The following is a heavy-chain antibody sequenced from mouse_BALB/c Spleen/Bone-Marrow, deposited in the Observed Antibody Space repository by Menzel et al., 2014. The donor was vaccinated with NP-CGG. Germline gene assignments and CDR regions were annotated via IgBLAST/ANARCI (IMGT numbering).Heavy chain of an antibody. Sequence: EVKLVESGGGLVKPGGSLKLSCSASGFTFSSYTMSWVCQTPEKRLEWVATITSGGSYTYYPDSVKGRFTISRDNAKNTLYLQMSSLKSEDTAMYYCTRDNGPFDYWGQGTTLTVSS. J-gene: IGHJ2*01. CDR3: TRDNGPFDY. V-gene: IGHV5-6-4*01. D-gene: IGHD1-2*01. CDR2: ITSGGSYT. CDR1: GFTFSSYT.